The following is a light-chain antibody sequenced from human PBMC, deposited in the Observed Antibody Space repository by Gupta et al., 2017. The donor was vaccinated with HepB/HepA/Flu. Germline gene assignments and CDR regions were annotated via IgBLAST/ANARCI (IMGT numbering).Light chain of an antibody. CDR1: QSVLYSSNNKNY. CDR3: HQYYGIPYT. V-gene: IGKV4-1*01. J-gene: IGKJ2*01. Sequence: DIVMTQSPDSLAVSLGERATINCKSSQSVLYSSNNKNYLAWYHQKPGQPPKLLFYWASTRESGVPDRFSVSESGTDFTLTISSLQAEDVAVYYCHQYYGIPYTFVQGTKLEIK. CDR2: WAS.